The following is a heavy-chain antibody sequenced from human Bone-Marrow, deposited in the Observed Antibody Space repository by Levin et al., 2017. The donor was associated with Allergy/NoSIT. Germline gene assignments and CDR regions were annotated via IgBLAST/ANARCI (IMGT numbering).Heavy chain of an antibody. CDR3: AKGGKLRPYDY. J-gene: IGHJ4*02. D-gene: IGHD1-7*01. V-gene: IGHV3-30*18. CDR1: GFTFSSYG. CDR2: ISYDGSNK. Sequence: SCAASGFTFSSYGMHWVRQAPGKGLEWVAVISYDGSNKYYADSVKGRFTISRDNSKNTLYLQMNSLRAEDTAVYYCAKGGKLRPYDYWGQGTLVTVSS.